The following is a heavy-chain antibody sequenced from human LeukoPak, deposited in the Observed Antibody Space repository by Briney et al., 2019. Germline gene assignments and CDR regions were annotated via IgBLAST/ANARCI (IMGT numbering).Heavy chain of an antibody. CDR1: GGSISSSNYY. J-gene: IGHJ4*02. V-gene: IGHV4-39*07. CDR3: ATTTIRLGY. CDR2: ISNSGST. Sequence: PSETLSLTCTVSGGSISSSNYYWGWIRQPPGKGLEWIGSISNSGSTYYNPSLKSRVTISVDTSNNQFSLKLSSVTAADTAVYYCATTTIRLGYWGQGTLVTVSS. D-gene: IGHD1-26*01.